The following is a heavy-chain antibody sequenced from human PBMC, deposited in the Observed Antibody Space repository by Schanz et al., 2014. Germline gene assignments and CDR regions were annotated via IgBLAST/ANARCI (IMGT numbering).Heavy chain of an antibody. D-gene: IGHD4-17*01. CDR3: ARDRGMTTSDYYYGMDV. CDR1: GGSISSGAYS. V-gene: IGHV4-30-4*07. J-gene: IGHJ6*02. Sequence: QVQLQESGPRLVKPSQPLSLTCTVSGGSISSGAYSWSWIRQPPGKRPEWIGYIYSSGSTYYNPSLKSRVSMSIDTSKNQFSLKLSSVTAADTAVYYCARDRGMTTSDYYYGMDVWGQGTTVTVSS. CDR2: IYSSGST.